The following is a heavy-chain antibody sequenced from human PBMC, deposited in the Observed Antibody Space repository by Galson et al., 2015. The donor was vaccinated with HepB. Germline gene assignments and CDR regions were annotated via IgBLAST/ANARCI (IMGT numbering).Heavy chain of an antibody. Sequence: SLRLSCAASGFTFSSYAMSWVRQAPGKGLEWVSAISGSGGSTYYADSVKGRFTISRDNAKNSLYLQMNSLRAEDTAVYYCARDLLGGWYLLDYWGQGTLVTVSS. CDR1: GFTFSSYA. CDR3: ARDLLGGWYLLDY. D-gene: IGHD6-19*01. V-gene: IGHV3-23*01. CDR2: ISGSGGST. J-gene: IGHJ4*02.